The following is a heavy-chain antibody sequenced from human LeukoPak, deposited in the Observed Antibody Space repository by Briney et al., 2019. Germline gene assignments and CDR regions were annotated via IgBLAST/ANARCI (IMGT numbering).Heavy chain of an antibody. CDR1: GASISSGGYY. D-gene: IGHD3-22*01. V-gene: IGHV4-30-2*01. CDR2: IYHRGST. CDR3: ARDIPKRTPYYYDSSGYYGG. Sequence: SETLSLTCTVSGASISSGGYYWNWLRQPPGKGLEWIGFIYHRGSTYYNPSLKSRVTISVDRSKNQFSLKLSSVTAADTAVYYCARDIPKRTPYYYDSSGYYGGWGRGTLVTVSS. J-gene: IGHJ4*02.